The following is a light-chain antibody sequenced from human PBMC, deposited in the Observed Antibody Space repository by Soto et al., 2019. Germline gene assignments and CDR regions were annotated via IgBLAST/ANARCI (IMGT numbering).Light chain of an antibody. Sequence: DIQMTQSPSTLSASVGDRVTITCRASQTITTWLAWYQQKPGKAPELLIYDASRLQSGVPPRFSGSGFGTEFSLTISGLQPDDSATYYCQQYSTYSGTFGQGTMVEIK. CDR2: DAS. CDR3: QQYSTYSGT. CDR1: QTITTW. J-gene: IGKJ1*01. V-gene: IGKV1-5*01.